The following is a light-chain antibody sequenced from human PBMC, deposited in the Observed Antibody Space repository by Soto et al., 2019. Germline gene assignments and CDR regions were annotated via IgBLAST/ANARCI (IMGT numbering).Light chain of an antibody. CDR3: QQYGSPPFT. CDR2: GSS. J-gene: IGKJ3*01. CDR1: QSVSSSY. V-gene: IGKV3-20*01. Sequence: EIVLTQSPGTLSLSPGERATLSCRASQSVSSSYLAWYQQKPGQAPRLLIYGSSSRATDIPDRFSGSGSGTDFRLTISRLEPEDFAVYYCQQYGSPPFTFGPGTKVDIK.